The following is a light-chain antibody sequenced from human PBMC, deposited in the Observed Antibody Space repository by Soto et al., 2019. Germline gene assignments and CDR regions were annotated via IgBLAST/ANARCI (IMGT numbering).Light chain of an antibody. CDR2: WAS. CDR3: QQYYSTLSWT. J-gene: IGKJ1*01. V-gene: IGKV2-28*01. CDR1: HSLLHSNGYNY. Sequence: DIVMTHSPLSLPVTPGEPASISCSSSHSLLHSNGYNYLDWYLQKPGQPPKLLIYWASTRESGVPDRFSGSGSGTDFTHTISSLQAEDVAVYYCQQYYSTLSWTFGQGTKVDIK.